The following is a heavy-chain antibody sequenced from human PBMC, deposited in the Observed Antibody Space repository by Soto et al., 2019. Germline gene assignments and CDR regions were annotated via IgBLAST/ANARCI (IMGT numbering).Heavy chain of an antibody. CDR1: GGSFSGYY. J-gene: IGHJ6*03. CDR3: ATGKYYDYIWGSYRPEVPLDV. CDR2: INHSGST. V-gene: IGHV4-34*01. Sequence: SETLSLTCAVYGGSFSGYYWCWIRHPPGTGLEWIGEINHSGSTNYNPSLKSRVTISVDTSKNQFSLKLSSVTAADTAVYYCATGKYYDYIWGSYRPEVPLDVWGKGTTVTVS. D-gene: IGHD3-16*02.